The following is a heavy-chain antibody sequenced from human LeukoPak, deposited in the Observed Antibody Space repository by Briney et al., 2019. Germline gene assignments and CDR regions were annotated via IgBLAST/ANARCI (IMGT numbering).Heavy chain of an antibody. V-gene: IGHV4-59*01. D-gene: IGHD3-3*01. J-gene: IGHJ3*02. Sequence: SETLSLTCTVSGGSISSYYWSWIRQPPGKGLEWIGYIYYSGGTNYNPSLKSRVTISVDTSKNQFSLKLSSVTAADTAVYYCVRMYYDFWSGYAFDIWGQGTMVTVSS. CDR1: GGSISSYY. CDR3: VRMYYDFWSGYAFDI. CDR2: IYYSGGT.